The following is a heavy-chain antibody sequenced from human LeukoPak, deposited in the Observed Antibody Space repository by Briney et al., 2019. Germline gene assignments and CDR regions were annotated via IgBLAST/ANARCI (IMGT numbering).Heavy chain of an antibody. J-gene: IGHJ3*02. V-gene: IGHV1-69*13. CDR1: GGTFSSYA. D-gene: IGHD2-2*01. CDR3: ARVGCSSTAICAFDI. Sequence: SVKVSCKASGGTFSSYAISWVRQAPGQGLEWMGGIIPIFGTANYAQKFQGRVTITADESTSTAYMELSSLRSEDTAVYYCARVGCSSTAICAFDIWGQGTMVTVSS. CDR2: IIPIFGTA.